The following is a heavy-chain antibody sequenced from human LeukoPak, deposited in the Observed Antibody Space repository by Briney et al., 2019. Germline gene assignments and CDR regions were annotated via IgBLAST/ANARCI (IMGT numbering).Heavy chain of an antibody. CDR2: IYPGDSDT. CDR1: GYSFTTYW. CDR3: ARVGYSGYDPFDY. V-gene: IGHV5-51*01. Sequence: GESLKISCKGSGYSFTTYWIGWVRPMPGKGLEWMGIIYPGDSDTRYSPSFQGQVTISADKSISTAYLQWSSLKASDTAMYYCARVGYSGYDPFDYWGQGTLVTVSS. J-gene: IGHJ4*02. D-gene: IGHD5-12*01.